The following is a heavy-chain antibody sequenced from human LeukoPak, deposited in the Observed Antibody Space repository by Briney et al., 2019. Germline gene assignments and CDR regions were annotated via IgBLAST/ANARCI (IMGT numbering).Heavy chain of an antibody. J-gene: IGHJ5*02. V-gene: IGHV1-8*01. CDR1: GYTFTSYG. CDR3: ARMNYYDNSRIDWFDP. D-gene: IGHD3-22*01. CDR2: MSPNSGNT. Sequence: ASVNVSCKASGYTFTSYGINWVRQATGQGLEWMGWMSPNSGNTGYAQKFQGRVTMTRDTSISTAYMELSSLRSEDTAVYYCARMNYYDNSRIDWFDPWGQGTLVTVSS.